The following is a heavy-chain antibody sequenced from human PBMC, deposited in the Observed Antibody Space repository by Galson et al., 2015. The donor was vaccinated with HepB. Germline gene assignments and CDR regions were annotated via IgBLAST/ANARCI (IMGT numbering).Heavy chain of an antibody. CDR2: INAGNGNT. J-gene: IGHJ6*02. Sequence: SVKVSCKASGYTFTSYAMHWVRQAPGQRLEWMGWINAGNGNTKYSQKFQGRVTITRDTSASTAYMELSSLRSEDTAVYYCAREQWGSGSYWSYYGMDVWGQGTTVTVSS. CDR1: GYTFTSYA. V-gene: IGHV1-3*01. D-gene: IGHD1-26*01. CDR3: AREQWGSGSYWSYYGMDV.